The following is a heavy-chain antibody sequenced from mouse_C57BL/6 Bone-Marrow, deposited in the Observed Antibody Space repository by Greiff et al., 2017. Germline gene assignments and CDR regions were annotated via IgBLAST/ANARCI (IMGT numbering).Heavy chain of an antibody. J-gene: IGHJ3*01. D-gene: IGHD1-3*01. CDR1: GFTFSSYG. CDR2: ISSGGSYT. CDR3: ASPIYIPTWGAY. Sequence: EVQLVESGGDLVKPGGSLKLSCAASGFTFSSYGMYWVRQTPDQRLEWVATISSGGSYTYYPDSVKGRFTIARDNAKNTLYLHMSSLKSEDTAMYYCASPIYIPTWGAYWGQGTLVTVSA. V-gene: IGHV5-6*01.